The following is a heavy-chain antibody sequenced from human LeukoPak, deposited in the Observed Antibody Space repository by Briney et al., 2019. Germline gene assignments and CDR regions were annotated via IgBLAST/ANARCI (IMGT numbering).Heavy chain of an antibody. J-gene: IGHJ6*02. Sequence: ASVKVSCKASGYTFTGYYMHWVRQAPGQGLEWMGWINPNSGGTNYAQKFQGWVTMTRDTSISTAYMELSRLRSDDTAVYYCARKRVPAYYGMDVWGQGTTVTVSS. D-gene: IGHD2-2*01. V-gene: IGHV1-2*04. CDR3: ARKRVPAYYGMDV. CDR1: GYTFTGYY. CDR2: INPNSGGT.